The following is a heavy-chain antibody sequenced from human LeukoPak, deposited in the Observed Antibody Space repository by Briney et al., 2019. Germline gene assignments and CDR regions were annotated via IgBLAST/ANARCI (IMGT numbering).Heavy chain of an antibody. V-gene: IGHV4-34*01. Sequence: SETLSLTCAVYGGSFSGYYWSWIRQPPGKGLEWIGEINHSGSTNYNPSLKSRVTISVDTSKNQFSLKLSSVTAADTAVYYCARFFRYCSSTSCSYYFDYWGQGTLVTVSS. CDR1: GGSFSGYY. J-gene: IGHJ4*02. CDR2: INHSGST. CDR3: ARFFRYCSSTSCSYYFDY. D-gene: IGHD2-2*01.